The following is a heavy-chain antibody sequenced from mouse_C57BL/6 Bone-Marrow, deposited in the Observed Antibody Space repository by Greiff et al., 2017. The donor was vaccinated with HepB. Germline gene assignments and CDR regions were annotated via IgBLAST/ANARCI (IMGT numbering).Heavy chain of an antibody. D-gene: IGHD1-1*01. CDR3: ARDITTVVEGFAY. V-gene: IGHV1-7*01. J-gene: IGHJ3*01. CDR2: INPSSGYT. Sequence: QVQLKQSGAELAKPGASVKLSCKASGYTFTSYWMHWVKQRPGQGLEWIGYINPSSGYTKYNQKFKDKATLTADKSSSTAYMQLSSLTYEDSAVYYCARDITTVVEGFAYWGQGTLVTVSA. CDR1: GYTFTSYW.